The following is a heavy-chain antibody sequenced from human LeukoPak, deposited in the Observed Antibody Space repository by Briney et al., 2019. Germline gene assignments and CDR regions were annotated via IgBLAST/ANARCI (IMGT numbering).Heavy chain of an antibody. CDR1: GFTFSSYS. CDR3: AKSAVATIDY. Sequence: GGSLRLSCAASGFTFSSYSMNWVRQAPGKGLEWVSSISSSSSYIYYADSVKGRFTISRDNSKNTLYLQMNSLRAEDTAVYYCAKSAVATIDYWGQGTLVTVSS. D-gene: IGHD5-12*01. CDR2: ISSSSSYI. J-gene: IGHJ4*02. V-gene: IGHV3-21*01.